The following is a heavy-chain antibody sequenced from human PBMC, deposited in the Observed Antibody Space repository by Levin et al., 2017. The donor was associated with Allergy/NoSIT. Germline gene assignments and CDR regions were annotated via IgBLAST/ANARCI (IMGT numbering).Heavy chain of an antibody. CDR2: INSDGTNT. D-gene: IGHD6-6*01. V-gene: IGHV3-74*01. CDR1: GFTFSGYW. CDR3: ARSRYSSSSLDY. J-gene: IGHJ4*02. Sequence: GGSLRLSCAASGFTFSGYWIHWVRQAPAKGLEWVSRINSDGTNTTYADSVKGRFTISRDNAKNTLYLQMNSLRAEDSALYYCARSRYSSSSLDYWGQGTLVTVSS.